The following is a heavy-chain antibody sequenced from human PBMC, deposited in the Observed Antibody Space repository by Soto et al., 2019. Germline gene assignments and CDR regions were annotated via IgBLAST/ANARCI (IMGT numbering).Heavy chain of an antibody. CDR1: GYSFTSYW. CDR3: ATSSWYWEGMDF. J-gene: IGHJ6*02. CDR2: ICPGDSDT. V-gene: IGHV5-51*01. Sequence: GEALKICWKGSGYSFTSYWIGCGRQMPGKGREWMGIICPGDSDTRYIPSFQVHVTISADKSISTSYVQSSSLKASDTAMYYCATSSWYWEGMDFWGQGTTVTVSS. D-gene: IGHD6-13*01.